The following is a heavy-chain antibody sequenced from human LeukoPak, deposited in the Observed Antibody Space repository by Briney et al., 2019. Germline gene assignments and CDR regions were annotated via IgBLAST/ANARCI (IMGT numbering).Heavy chain of an antibody. CDR2: ISYDGSNK. J-gene: IGHJ4*02. D-gene: IGHD6-19*01. Sequence: GGSLRLSCAASGFTFSSYAMHWVRQAPGKGLEWVAVISYDGSNKYYADSVKGRFTISRDNSKNTLYLQMNSLRAEDTAVYYCARDKVAVAGPFDYWGQGTLATVSS. V-gene: IGHV3-30-3*01. CDR3: ARDKVAVAGPFDY. CDR1: GFTFSSYA.